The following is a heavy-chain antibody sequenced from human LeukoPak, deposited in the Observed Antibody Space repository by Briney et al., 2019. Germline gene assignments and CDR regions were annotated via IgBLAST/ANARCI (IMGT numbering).Heavy chain of an antibody. V-gene: IGHV3-30*18. CDR3: AKDLEYAYYFDSSGYSPLDY. J-gene: IGHJ4*02. CDR1: GFTFSTYG. D-gene: IGHD3-22*01. CDR2: ISYDGTNK. Sequence: AGGSLRLSCAASGFTFSTYGIHWARRAPGKGLEWVAVISYDGTNKYYADSVKGRFTISRDTSKNTLYLQMNSLRAEDTAVYYCAKDLEYAYYFDSSGYSPLDYWGQGTLVTVSS.